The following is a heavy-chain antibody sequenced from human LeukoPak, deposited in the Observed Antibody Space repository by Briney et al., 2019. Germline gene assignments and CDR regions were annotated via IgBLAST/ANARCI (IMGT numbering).Heavy chain of an antibody. CDR3: ASQQPPRFY. Sequence: GGSLRLSCAASGFTFSSYAMSWVRQAPGKGLEWVSAISGSGGSTYYADSVKGRFTISRDNSGSALYLQMHSLRAEDTAVYYCASQQPPRFYWGQGTLVTVSS. V-gene: IGHV3-23*01. D-gene: IGHD5-18*01. J-gene: IGHJ4*02. CDR2: ISGSGGST. CDR1: GFTFSSYA.